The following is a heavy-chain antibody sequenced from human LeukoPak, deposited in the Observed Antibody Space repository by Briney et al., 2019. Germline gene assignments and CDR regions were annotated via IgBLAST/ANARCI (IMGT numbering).Heavy chain of an antibody. J-gene: IGHJ6*03. CDR1: GFAFSAHT. Sequence: GGSLRLSCVGSGFAFSAHTITWVRQAPGKGLVWVSSITSTRAYRQYGDSVRGRFTISRDNTKDSVYLQMYSLGAEDTAVYHCARATMGATTWNYYYFFMDLWGKGTTVTVSS. CDR2: ITSTRAYR. CDR3: ARATMGATTWNYYYFFMDL. V-gene: IGHV3-21*01. D-gene: IGHD1-26*01.